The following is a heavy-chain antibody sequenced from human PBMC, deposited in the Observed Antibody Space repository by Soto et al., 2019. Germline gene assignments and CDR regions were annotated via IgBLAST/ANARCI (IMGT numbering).Heavy chain of an antibody. CDR2: ITWHSDGM. J-gene: IGHJ6*03. CDR3: AKEDSGFSSYMDV. D-gene: IGHD3-3*01. Sequence: EVQLVESGGGLVQPGRSLRLSCIASGFNFNDHGMHWVRQAPGKGLEWVSGITWHSDGMGYADSVKGGFTISRDNAKNSLYLQMNSLRVEDTALYYCAKEDSGFSSYMDVWGKGTTVTVSS. V-gene: IGHV3-9*01. CDR1: GFNFNDHG.